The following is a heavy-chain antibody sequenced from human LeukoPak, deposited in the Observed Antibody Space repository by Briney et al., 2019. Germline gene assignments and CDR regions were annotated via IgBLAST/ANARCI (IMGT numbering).Heavy chain of an antibody. Sequence: ASVKVSCKASGYTFTSYYMHWVRQAPGQGLEWMGIINPSGGSASYAQKFQGRVTMTRDTSTSTVYMELSSLRSEDTAVYYCARVLYDFWSGTDRYFDYWGQGTLVTVSS. J-gene: IGHJ4*02. V-gene: IGHV1-46*03. CDR1: GYTFTSYY. CDR2: INPSGGSA. CDR3: ARVLYDFWSGTDRYFDY. D-gene: IGHD3-3*01.